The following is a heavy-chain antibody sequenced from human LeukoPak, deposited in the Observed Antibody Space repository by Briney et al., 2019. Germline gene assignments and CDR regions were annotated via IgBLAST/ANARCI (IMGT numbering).Heavy chain of an antibody. V-gene: IGHV3-66*01. D-gene: IGHD3-3*01. J-gene: IGHJ6*03. CDR2: FYSGGST. Sequence: GGSLRLSCAASGLTVSSNHISWVRQAPGKGVEGVSVFYSGGSTYYTDSVKGRFTISRDNSKNTLYLHMSNLRAEDAAVYYCARATFWSGYQRDSWYMDVWGKGTTVTVSS. CDR1: GLTVSSNH. CDR3: ARATFWSGYQRDSWYMDV.